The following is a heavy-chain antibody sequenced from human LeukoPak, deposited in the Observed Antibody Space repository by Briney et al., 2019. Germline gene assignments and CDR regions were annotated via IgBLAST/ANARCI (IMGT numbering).Heavy chain of an antibody. CDR3: ARGRVAGMGWFDP. V-gene: IGHV3-21*01. J-gene: IGHJ5*02. D-gene: IGHD6-13*01. Sequence: GGSLRLSCAASGCTFSSYSMNWLRPAPGKGLEWVSSLSSSSYIYYADSVKRRFTISRDNAKNSLYLQMNSRRAEDTAVYYCARGRVAGMGWFDPWGQGNLVTVSS. CDR2: LSSSSYI. CDR1: GCTFSSYS.